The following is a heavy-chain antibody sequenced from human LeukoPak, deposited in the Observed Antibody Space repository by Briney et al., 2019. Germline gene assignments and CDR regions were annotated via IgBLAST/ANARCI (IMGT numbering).Heavy chain of an antibody. CDR2: IYYSGST. Sequence: SETLSLTCTVSGGSISSYYWSWIRQPPGKGLEWIGCIYYSGSTNYNPSLKSRVTISVDMSKNQFSLKLSSVTAADTAVYYCARDVDGYNALDYWGQGTLVTVSS. J-gene: IGHJ4*02. D-gene: IGHD5-24*01. CDR3: ARDVDGYNALDY. CDR1: GGSISSYY. V-gene: IGHV4-59*01.